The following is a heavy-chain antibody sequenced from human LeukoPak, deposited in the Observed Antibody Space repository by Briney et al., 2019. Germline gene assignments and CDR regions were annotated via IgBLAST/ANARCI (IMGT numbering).Heavy chain of an antibody. V-gene: IGHV4-34*01. CDR1: GGSFSGYY. CDR3: ARGSATVTTEDYFDY. J-gene: IGHJ4*02. CDR2: INHSGST. D-gene: IGHD4-17*01. Sequence: SETLSLTCAVYGGSFSGYYWSWIRQPPGKGLEWIGEINHSGSTNYNPSLKSRVTISVDTSKNQFSLKLSSVTAADTAVYYCARGSATVTTEDYFDYWGQGTLVTVSS.